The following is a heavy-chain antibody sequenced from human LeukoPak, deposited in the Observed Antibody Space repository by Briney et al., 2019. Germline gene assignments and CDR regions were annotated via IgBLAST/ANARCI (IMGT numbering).Heavy chain of an antibody. Sequence: GGSLRLSCAASGFTFSSYSMNWVRQAPGKGLEWVSSISSGSTYIYYADSVKGRFTISRDNAKNSLYLQMNSLRAEDTAVYYCARDLGYCSGGSCSNAFDIWGQGTMVTVSS. CDR1: GFTFSSYS. D-gene: IGHD2-15*01. CDR2: ISSGSTYI. J-gene: IGHJ3*02. CDR3: ARDLGYCSGGSCSNAFDI. V-gene: IGHV3-21*01.